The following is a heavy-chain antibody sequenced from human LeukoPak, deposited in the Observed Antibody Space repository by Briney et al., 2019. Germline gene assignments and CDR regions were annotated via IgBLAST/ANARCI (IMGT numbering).Heavy chain of an antibody. CDR3: ARGEDFWSGYYYYYGMDV. CDR2: ISSSGTTI. D-gene: IGHD3-3*01. J-gene: IGHJ6*02. CDR1: GFTFSSYE. Sequence: PGGSLRLSCAASGFTFSSYEMNWVRQAPGKGLEWVSYISSSGTTIYYADSVKGRFTISRDNSKNTLYLQMNSLRAEDTAVYYCARGEDFWSGYYYYYGMDVWGQGTTVTVSS. V-gene: IGHV3-48*03.